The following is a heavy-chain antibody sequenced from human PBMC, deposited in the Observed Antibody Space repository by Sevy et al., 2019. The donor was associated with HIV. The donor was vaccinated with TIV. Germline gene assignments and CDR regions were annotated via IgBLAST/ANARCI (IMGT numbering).Heavy chain of an antibody. CDR2: ISYDGSNK. V-gene: IGHV3-30-3*01. D-gene: IGHD3-22*01. J-gene: IGHJ4*02. CDR3: ARDEGSSGYPTGYFDY. Sequence: GGSLRLSRAASGFTFSSYAMHWVRQAPGKGLEWVAVISYDGSNKYYADSVKGRFTISRDNSKNTLYLQMNSLRAEDTAVYYCARDEGSSGYPTGYFDYWGQGTLVTVSS. CDR1: GFTFSSYA.